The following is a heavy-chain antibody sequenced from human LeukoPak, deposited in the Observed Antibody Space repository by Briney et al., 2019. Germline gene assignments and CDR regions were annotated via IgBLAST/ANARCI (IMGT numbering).Heavy chain of an antibody. V-gene: IGHV1-69*02. D-gene: IGHD1-26*01. J-gene: IGHJ4*02. Sequence: SVKVSCKASGGTFSSYTISCVRQAPGQGLEWMGRIIPILGIANYAQKFQGRVTITADKSTSTAYMELSSLRSEDTAVYYCARAVGATMPHFDYWGQGTLVTVSS. CDR1: GGTFSSYT. CDR3: ARAVGATMPHFDY. CDR2: IIPILGIA.